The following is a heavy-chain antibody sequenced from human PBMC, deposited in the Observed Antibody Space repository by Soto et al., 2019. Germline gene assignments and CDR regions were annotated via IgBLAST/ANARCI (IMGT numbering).Heavy chain of an antibody. Sequence: ASVKVSCKASGYTFTSYAMHWVRQAPGQRLEWMGWINAGNGNTKYSQKFQGRVTITRDTSASTAYMKLSSLRSEDTAGYYCAGGEGTSAPDSWGQETLVTVSS. CDR2: INAGNGNT. CDR3: AGGEGTSAPDS. CDR1: GYTFTSYA. J-gene: IGHJ4*02. D-gene: IGHD3-16*01. V-gene: IGHV1-3*01.